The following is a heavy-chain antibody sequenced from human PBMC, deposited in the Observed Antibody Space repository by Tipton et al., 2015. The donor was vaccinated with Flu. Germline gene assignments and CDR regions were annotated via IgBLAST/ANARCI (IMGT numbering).Heavy chain of an antibody. V-gene: IGHV4-61*02. D-gene: IGHD2-2*03. CDR3: ARDGYYYYYYGMDV. CDR2: IYTSGST. J-gene: IGHJ6*02. CDR1: GGSISSGSYY. Sequence: LSCTVSGGSISSGSYYWSWIRQPAGKGLEWIGRIYTSGSTNYNPSLKSRVTISVDTSKNQFSLKLSSVTAADTAVYYCARDGYYYYYYGMDVWGQGTTVTVSS.